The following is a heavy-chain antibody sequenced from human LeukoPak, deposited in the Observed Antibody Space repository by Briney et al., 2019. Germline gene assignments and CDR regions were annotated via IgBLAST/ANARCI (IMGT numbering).Heavy chain of an antibody. CDR3: ASHSGYDIQKRDY. CDR2: ISSSSSYI. D-gene: IGHD5-12*01. Sequence: GGSLRLSCAASGFTFSSYSMNWVRQAPGKGLEWVSSISSSSSYIYYADSVKGRFTISRDNAKNSLYLQMNSLRAEDTAVYYCASHSGYDIQKRDYWGQGTLVTDSS. CDR1: GFTFSSYS. J-gene: IGHJ4*02. V-gene: IGHV3-21*01.